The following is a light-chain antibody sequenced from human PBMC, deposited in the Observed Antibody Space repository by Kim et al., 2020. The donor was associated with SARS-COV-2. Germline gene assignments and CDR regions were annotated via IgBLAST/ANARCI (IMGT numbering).Light chain of an antibody. CDR2: DAS. J-gene: IGKJ5*01. Sequence: EIVLTQSPATLSLSPGERATLSCRASQSVSSYLAWYQQKPGQAPRLLIYDASSRATGIPARFRGSGSGTDFTLTISSLEPEDFAVYYWQQGSNGPITYGQGKRLEIK. CDR3: QQGSNGPIT. V-gene: IGKV3-11*01. CDR1: QSVSSY.